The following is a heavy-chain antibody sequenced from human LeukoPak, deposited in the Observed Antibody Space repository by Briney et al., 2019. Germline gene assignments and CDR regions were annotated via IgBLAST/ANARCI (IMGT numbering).Heavy chain of an antibody. V-gene: IGHV3-23*01. J-gene: IGHJ4*02. CDR1: GFTFSSYG. CDR2: ISGSGGST. D-gene: IGHD1-26*01. CDR3: AKDSPRGGSYPPLYYFDY. Sequence: GGSLRLSCAASGFTFSSYGMSWVRQAPGKGLEWVSAISGSGGSTYYADSVKGRFTISRDNSKNTLYLQMNSLRAEDTAVYYCAKDSPRGGSYPPLYYFDYWGQGTLVTVSS.